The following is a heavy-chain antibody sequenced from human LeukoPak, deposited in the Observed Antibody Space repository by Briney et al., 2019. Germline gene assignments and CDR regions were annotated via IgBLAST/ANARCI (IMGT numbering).Heavy chain of an antibody. CDR3: ARRSTVLTANYEY. CDR2: IHYTGST. D-gene: IGHD4-23*01. J-gene: IGHJ4*02. CDR1: GGSINSYY. Sequence: PSETLSLTCTVSGGSINSYYWSWIRQPPGKGLECMGYIHYTGSTNYNPSLKSRVTISVDTSKNQFSLRLSSVTAADTALYYCARRSTVLTANYEYWGQGTLVTVSA. V-gene: IGHV4-59*08.